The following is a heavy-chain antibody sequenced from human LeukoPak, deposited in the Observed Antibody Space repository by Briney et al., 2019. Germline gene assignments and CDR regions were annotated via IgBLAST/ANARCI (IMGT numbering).Heavy chain of an antibody. CDR2: ISSSSSYI. Sequence: PGGSLRLSCAASGFTFSSYSMNWVRQAPGKGLEWVSSISSSSSYIYYADSVKGRFTISRDNAKNSLYLQMNSLRDEDTAVYYCACLGEYGSGEERAFDIWGQGTMVTVSS. D-gene: IGHD3-10*01. CDR3: ACLGEYGSGEERAFDI. J-gene: IGHJ3*02. CDR1: GFTFSSYS. V-gene: IGHV3-21*01.